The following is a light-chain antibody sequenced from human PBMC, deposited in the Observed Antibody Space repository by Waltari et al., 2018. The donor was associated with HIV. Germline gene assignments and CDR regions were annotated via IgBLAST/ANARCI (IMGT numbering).Light chain of an antibody. J-gene: IGLJ2*01. CDR2: RNN. Sequence: QSVLTQPPSASGTPGPRVTIPCSGSSSNIGSTYVYWYQQLPGTAPKLLIYRNNQRPSGVPDRFSGSKSGTSASLAISGLRSEDEADYYCAAWDDSLSGPNVVFGGGTKLTVL. CDR1: SSNIGSTY. CDR3: AAWDDSLSGPNVV. V-gene: IGLV1-47*01.